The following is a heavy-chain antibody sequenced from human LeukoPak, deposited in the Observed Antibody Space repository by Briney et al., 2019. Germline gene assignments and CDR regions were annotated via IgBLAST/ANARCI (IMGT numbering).Heavy chain of an antibody. V-gene: IGHV4-59*01. CDR1: GASLSSYY. CDR3: VRGAGWLPDY. Sequence: SETLSLTCTVSGASLSSYYCSWIRQSPGKGLEWIGLISYSGSTKYDSSLESRVTISADTSKSQCSLKLSSVTAADTAVYYCVRGAGWLPDYWGQGTLVTVSS. CDR2: ISYSGST. J-gene: IGHJ4*02. D-gene: IGHD5-24*01.